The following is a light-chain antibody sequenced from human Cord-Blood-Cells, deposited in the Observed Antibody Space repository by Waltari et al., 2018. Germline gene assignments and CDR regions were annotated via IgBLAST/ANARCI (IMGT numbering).Light chain of an antibody. CDR1: SSDVGGYNY. CDR3: SSYTSSSTVV. J-gene: IGLJ2*01. V-gene: IGLV2-14*01. Sequence: QSALTQPASVSGSPGQSITISCTGTSSDVGGYNYVSWYQQHPGKAPKLMIYDVSNRPSVVSTRFSGSKSGNTASLTISWLQAEDEADYDCSSYTSSSTVVFGGGTKLTVL. CDR2: DVS.